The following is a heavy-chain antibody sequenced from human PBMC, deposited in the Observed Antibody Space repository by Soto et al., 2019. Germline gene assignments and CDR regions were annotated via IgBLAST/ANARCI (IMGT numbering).Heavy chain of an antibody. V-gene: IGHV4-59*12. CDR1: GGSISSYY. CDR3: ARVWTTVTNWFDP. Sequence: SETLSLTCTVSGGSISSYYWSWIRQPPGKGLEWIGYIYYSGSTNYNPSIKGRVTISVDTSKNQFSLKLSSVTAADTAVYYCARVWTTVTNWFDPWGQGTLVTVSS. D-gene: IGHD4-17*01. J-gene: IGHJ5*02. CDR2: IYYSGST.